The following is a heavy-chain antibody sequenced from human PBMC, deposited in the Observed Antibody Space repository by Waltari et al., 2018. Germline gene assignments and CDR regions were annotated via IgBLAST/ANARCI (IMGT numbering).Heavy chain of an antibody. J-gene: IGHJ4*02. CDR1: GGSFSGYY. CDR2: INQSGIT. D-gene: IGHD2-2*02. Sequence: QVQLQQWGAGLLKPSETLSLTCAVYGGSFSGYYWSWIRQPPGKGLEWLGEINQSGITNYNPSLKSRVTISVDTSKNQFSLKLSSVTAADTAVYYCARGLGHIYRGHVPIGDYWGQGTLVTVSS. V-gene: IGHV4-34*01. CDR3: ARGLGHIYRGHVPIGDY.